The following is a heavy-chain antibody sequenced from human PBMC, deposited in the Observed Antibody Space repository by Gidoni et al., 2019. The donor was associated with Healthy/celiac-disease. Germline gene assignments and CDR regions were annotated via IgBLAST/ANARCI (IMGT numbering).Heavy chain of an antibody. Sequence: EVQLLESGGGLVQPGVSLRLSCAASGFNFSIYAMSWCRQAPGKGLEWDWTMSVSGGSTYYAESVKGRFTIARDKSKNTLYLQMNSLRAEDTAVYYCAKDLGVGGDWRVDAFDIWGQGTMVTVSS. CDR3: AKDLGVGGDWRVDAFDI. CDR1: GFNFSIYA. CDR2: MSVSGGST. V-gene: IGHV3-23*01. J-gene: IGHJ3*02. D-gene: IGHD2-21*02.